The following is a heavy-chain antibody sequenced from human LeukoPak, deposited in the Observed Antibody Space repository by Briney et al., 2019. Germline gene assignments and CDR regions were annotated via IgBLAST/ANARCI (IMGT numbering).Heavy chain of an antibody. CDR2: IYSGGST. D-gene: IGHD2-2*01. J-gene: IGHJ6*02. V-gene: IGHV3-53*04. Sequence: PGGSLRLSCAASGFTVSSNYMSWVRQAPGKGLEWVSVIYSGGSTYYADSVKGRFTISRHNSKNTLYLQMNSLRAEDTAVYYCARSYCSSTSCYAGRYYYYGMDVWGQGTTVTVSS. CDR1: GFTVSSNY. CDR3: ARSYCSSTSCYAGRYYYYGMDV.